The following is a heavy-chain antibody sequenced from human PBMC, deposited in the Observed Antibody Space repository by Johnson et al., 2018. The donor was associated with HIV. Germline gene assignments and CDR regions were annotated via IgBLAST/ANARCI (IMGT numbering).Heavy chain of an antibody. J-gene: IGHJ3*02. CDR2: ISSSGTTK. CDR1: GVIFSDYY. Sequence: QVQLVESGGGLVKPGGSLRLSCVASGVIFSDYYMSWIRQAPGMGLEWVSYISSSGTTKYYADSVKGRFTISRDNAKNSLYLQMNSLRSEDTAVYYCASGWGIAASDAFDIWGQGTMVIVSS. V-gene: IGHV3-11*04. CDR3: ASGWGIAASDAFDI. D-gene: IGHD6-13*01.